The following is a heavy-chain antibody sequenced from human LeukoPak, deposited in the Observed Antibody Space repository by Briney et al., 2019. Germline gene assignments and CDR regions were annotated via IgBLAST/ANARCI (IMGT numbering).Heavy chain of an antibody. Sequence: GGSLRLSCAASGFTFSIYSMNWVRQAPGKGLECVSSISSSSSYIYYADSVRGRFTISRDNAKNSLYLQMNSLRAEDTAVYYCARVIPRYYDSSGYSDYWGQGTLVTVSS. J-gene: IGHJ4*02. V-gene: IGHV3-21*01. CDR1: GFTFSIYS. CDR3: ARVIPRYYDSSGYSDY. CDR2: ISSSSSYI. D-gene: IGHD3-22*01.